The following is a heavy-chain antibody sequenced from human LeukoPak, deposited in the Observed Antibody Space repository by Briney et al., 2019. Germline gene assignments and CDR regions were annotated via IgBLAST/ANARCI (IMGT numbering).Heavy chain of an antibody. CDR1: GFTFSHYS. D-gene: IGHD3-10*02. V-gene: IGHV3-21*01. J-gene: IGHJ6*04. CDR2: FGSDLSFR. CDR3: AELGITMIGGV. Sequence: PGGSLRLSCAGSGFTFSHYSMNWVRQAPGKGLEWVASFGSDLSFRSVADSLKGRFTISRDNAENSIYLHMNSLRAEDTAIYYCAELGITMIGGVWGKGTTVTISS.